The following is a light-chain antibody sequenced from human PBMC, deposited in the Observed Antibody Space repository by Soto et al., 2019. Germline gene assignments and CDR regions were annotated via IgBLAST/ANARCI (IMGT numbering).Light chain of an antibody. CDR1: SSDVGGYNY. CDR2: DVS. CDR3: SSYTSSSPL. Sequence: QSALTQPASVSGFPGQSITISCTGTSSDVGGYNYVSWYQQHTGKAPKLMIFDVSNRPSGVSDRFSGSKSGNTASLTISGLQAEDEADYYCSSYTSSSPLFGGGTKVTVL. V-gene: IGLV2-14*03. J-gene: IGLJ2*01.